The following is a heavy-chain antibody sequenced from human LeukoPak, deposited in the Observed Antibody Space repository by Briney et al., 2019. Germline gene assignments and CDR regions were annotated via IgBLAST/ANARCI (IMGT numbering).Heavy chain of an antibody. D-gene: IGHD4-11*01. CDR3: AKDKDYSNPRGVVW. CDR2: ISYDGTTK. V-gene: IGHV3-30*18. Sequence: PGGSLRLSCAGSGFTFSNYGMQWVRQAPGKGLEWVAVISYDGTTKYYADSVRGRFTISRDNSKNTLNLQMNSLRAEDTAVYYCAKDKDYSNPRGVVWWGQGTLVTVSS. CDR1: GFTFSNYG. J-gene: IGHJ4*02.